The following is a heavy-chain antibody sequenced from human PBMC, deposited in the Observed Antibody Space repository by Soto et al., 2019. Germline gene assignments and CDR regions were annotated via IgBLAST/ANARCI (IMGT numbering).Heavy chain of an antibody. CDR1: GYSFTKYH. CDR3: ARVAGHKNAPFDS. V-gene: IGHV1-2*02. J-gene: IGHJ4*02. CDR2: INPGSGVT. D-gene: IGHD1-1*01. Sequence: ASVKVSCKASGYSFTKYHMHWVRQAPGQGLEWMGWINPGSGVTNQAQKFQGRVTMTRDTSITTTYMELNSLTSDDTAVYYCARVAGHKNAPFDSWGQGARVTVSS.